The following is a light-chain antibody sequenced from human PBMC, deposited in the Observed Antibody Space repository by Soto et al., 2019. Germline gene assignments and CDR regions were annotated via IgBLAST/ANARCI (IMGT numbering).Light chain of an antibody. CDR2: AAS. V-gene: IGKV1-39*01. Sequence: DIQMTQSPSSLSASVGDRVTITCRASQSISSYLNWYQQKPGKAPKLLIYAASSLQSGVPSRFSGSGSGTDFTLTISSLQLEDFATYYCQQSYSTLRTFGQGTQVDIK. CDR3: QQSYSTLRT. J-gene: IGKJ1*01. CDR1: QSISSY.